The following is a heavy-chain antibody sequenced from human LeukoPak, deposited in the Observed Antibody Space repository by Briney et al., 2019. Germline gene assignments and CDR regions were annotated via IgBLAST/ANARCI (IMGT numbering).Heavy chain of an antibody. CDR2: IYYSGST. V-gene: IGHV4-59*12. CDR1: GGSISSYY. Sequence: SETLSLTCTVSGGSISSYYWSWIRQPPGKGLEWIGYIYYSGSTNYNPSLKSRVTISVDTSKNQFSLKLSSVTAADTAVYYCARDAGGTYGVDLWGQGTLVTVSS. D-gene: IGHD1-26*01. J-gene: IGHJ4*02. CDR3: ARDAGGTYGVDL.